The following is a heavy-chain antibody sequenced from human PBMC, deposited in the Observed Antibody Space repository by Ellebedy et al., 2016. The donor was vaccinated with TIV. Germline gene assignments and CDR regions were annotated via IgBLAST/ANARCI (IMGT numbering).Heavy chain of an antibody. CDR2: ISWNSGSI. Sequence: GGSLRLXXAASGFTFDDYAMHWVRQAPGKGLEWVSGISWNSGSIGYADSVKGRFTISRDNAKNSLYLQMNSLRAEDTAVYYCASLPGIAAADHPKVVAYYYGMDVWGQGTTVTVSS. CDR3: ASLPGIAAADHPKVVAYYYGMDV. J-gene: IGHJ6*02. V-gene: IGHV3-9*01. CDR1: GFTFDDYA. D-gene: IGHD6-13*01.